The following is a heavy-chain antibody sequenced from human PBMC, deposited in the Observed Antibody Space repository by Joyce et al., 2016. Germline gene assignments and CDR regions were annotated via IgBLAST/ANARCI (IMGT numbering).Heavy chain of an antibody. CDR3: VRGISARPGGPNWFDP. V-gene: IGHV3-74*01. J-gene: IGHJ5*02. D-gene: IGHD6-6*01. CDR1: GFSFSGYW. Sequence: EVQLVESGGGLVQPGGSLRLACAASGFSFSGYWIHWVRQAPGRGLVWVSRITTDGSSTRFADSVEGRFTISRDNAKNTLYLQMNSLRAEDTAVYYCVRGISARPGGPNWFDPWGQGTLVTVSS. CDR2: ITTDGSST.